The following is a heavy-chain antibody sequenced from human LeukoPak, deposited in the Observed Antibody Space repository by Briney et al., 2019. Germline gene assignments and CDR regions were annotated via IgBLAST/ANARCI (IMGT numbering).Heavy chain of an antibody. CDR2: TYYRSKWYN. V-gene: IGHV6-1*01. Sequence: SQTLSLTCAISGDSVSSNSATWNWFRQSPSRGLEWLGRTYYRSKWYNDYAVSVKSRITINPDTSKNQFSLQLNSVTPEDTPVYCCERAHKKALYGGGGYFYFSMDVWGKGTTVTVSS. CDR3: ERAHKKALYGGGGYFYFSMDV. CDR1: GDSVSSNSAT. J-gene: IGHJ6*03. D-gene: IGHD4-23*01.